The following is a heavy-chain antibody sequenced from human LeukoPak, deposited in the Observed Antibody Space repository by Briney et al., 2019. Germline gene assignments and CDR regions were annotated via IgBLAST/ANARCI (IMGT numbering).Heavy chain of an antibody. CDR1: GFTFSSYA. Sequence: PGGSLRLSCAASGFTFSSYAMSWVRQAPGKGLEWVSAISGSGGSRYYADSVKGRFTISRDNSKNTLYRQMNSLRAEDKAVYYCTKERVQLEQRPYLPAAFDIWGQGTMVTVSS. J-gene: IGHJ3*02. CDR3: TKERVQLEQRPYLPAAFDI. V-gene: IGHV3-23*01. D-gene: IGHD1/OR15-1a*01. CDR2: ISGSGGSR.